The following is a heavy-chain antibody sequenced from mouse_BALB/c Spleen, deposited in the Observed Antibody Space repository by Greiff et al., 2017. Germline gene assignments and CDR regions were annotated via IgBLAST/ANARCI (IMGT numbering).Heavy chain of an antibody. CDR1: GFAFSSYD. Sequence: EVHLVESGGGLVKPGGSLKLSCAASGFAFSSYDMSWVRQTPEKRLEWVAYISSGGGSTYYPDTVKGRFTISRDNAKNTLFLQMTSLRSEDTAMYYCARSDYGPAWFAYWGQGTLVTVSA. CDR3: ARSDYGPAWFAY. V-gene: IGHV5-12-1*01. D-gene: IGHD1-1*02. CDR2: ISSGGGST. J-gene: IGHJ3*01.